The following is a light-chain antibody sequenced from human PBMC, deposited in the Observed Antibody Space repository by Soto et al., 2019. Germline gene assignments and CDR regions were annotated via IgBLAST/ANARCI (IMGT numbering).Light chain of an antibody. Sequence: IEMAQSPSTLSGSVGDRVTIACRASQPIRRRLAWYQQKPGQAPNLLIYTASTLKSGVPSRFSGSGSGTEFTLTISSLQPDDFATYYCQHYNSYSEAFGQGTKV. J-gene: IGKJ1*01. CDR3: QHYNSYSEA. CDR2: TAS. CDR1: QPIRRR. V-gene: IGKV1-5*03.